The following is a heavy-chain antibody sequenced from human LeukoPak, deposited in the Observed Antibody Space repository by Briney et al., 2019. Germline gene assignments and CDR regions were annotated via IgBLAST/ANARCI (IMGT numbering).Heavy chain of an antibody. CDR1: GGSIRDFY. V-gene: IGHV4-59*01. Sequence: PSETLSLTCSVSGGSIRDFYWTWIRQPPGKGLEWIGYIYYTGTTNYSPSLRGRVIMSVDTSRSQFSLNLTSVTPADTAVYFCPRLGDEIAVSGLKYYHYSHTDVWGSGTTVAVSS. J-gene: IGHJ6*03. D-gene: IGHD6-19*01. CDR2: IYYTGTT. CDR3: PRLGDEIAVSGLKYYHYSHTDV.